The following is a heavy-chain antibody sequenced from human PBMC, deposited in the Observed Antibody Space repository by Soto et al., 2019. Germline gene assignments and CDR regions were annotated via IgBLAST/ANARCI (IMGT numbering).Heavy chain of an antibody. J-gene: IGHJ6*02. Sequence: QVQLVESGGGVVQPARYLRLACTAYGFSFSSYGMHWVRQAPGKGLAWVAALSFAGRDKYYADSEKGRFTIYRDNPKRTLYFEMNGLRAEDTALYFCAKERGYLSSETCYYYGMDGWGQGTPVIVSS. CDR3: AKERGYLSSETCYYYGMDG. D-gene: IGHD2-2*01. CDR1: GFSFSSYG. CDR2: LSFAGRDK. V-gene: IGHV3-30*18.